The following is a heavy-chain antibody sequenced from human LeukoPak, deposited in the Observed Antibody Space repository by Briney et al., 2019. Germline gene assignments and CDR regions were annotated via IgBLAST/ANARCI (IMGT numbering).Heavy chain of an antibody. D-gene: IGHD3-3*01. Sequence: PGGSLRLSCAASGFTFSSYATHWVRQAPGKGLEWVAVISYDGSNKYYADSVKGRFTISRDNSKNTLYLQMNSLRAEDTAVYYCARENVLRFLEWSYYFDYWGQGTLVTVSS. CDR1: GFTFSSYA. J-gene: IGHJ4*02. CDR3: ARENVLRFLEWSYYFDY. CDR2: ISYDGSNK. V-gene: IGHV3-30*04.